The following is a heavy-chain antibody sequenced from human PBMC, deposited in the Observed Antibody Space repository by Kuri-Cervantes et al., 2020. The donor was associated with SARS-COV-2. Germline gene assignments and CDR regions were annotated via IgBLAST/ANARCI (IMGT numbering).Heavy chain of an antibody. D-gene: IGHD3-22*01. V-gene: IGHV5-51*01. J-gene: IGHJ5*02. CDR1: GYSFTSYW. CDR2: IYPGDSDT. CDR3: ARDKFGTYDHDGGGYYTSSDHWFDH. Sequence: GGSLRLSCKGSGYSFTSYWIGWVRQMPGKGLEWMGIIYPGDSDTRYSPSFQGQVTISADKSISTAYLQWSSLKASDAAMYYCARDKFGTYDHDGGGYYTSSDHWFDHWGQGTRVTVSS.